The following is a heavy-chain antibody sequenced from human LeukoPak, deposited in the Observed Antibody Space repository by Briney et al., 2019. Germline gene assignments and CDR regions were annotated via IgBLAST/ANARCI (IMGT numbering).Heavy chain of an antibody. CDR1: GGSISSSSYY. Sequence: PSETLSLTCTVSGGSISSSSYYWGWSRQPPGKGGEWIESIYYSGSTYDNPSLKSRVTISVNTSKNQFSLKLSSVTAADTAVYYCARSYYYDSSGPMDVWGQGTTVTVSS. CDR3: ARSYYYDSSGPMDV. V-gene: IGHV4-39*01. J-gene: IGHJ6*02. CDR2: IYYSGST. D-gene: IGHD3-22*01.